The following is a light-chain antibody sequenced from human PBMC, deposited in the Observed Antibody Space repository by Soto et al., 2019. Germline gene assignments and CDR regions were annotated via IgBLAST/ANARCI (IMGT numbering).Light chain of an antibody. J-gene: IGLJ1*01. Sequence: QCVLSQPASVSASLGQSITISCTGTSSHIGGYEYVSWYQQHPGKAPKLMIYDVSTRPSGVSSRFSGSKSGNTATLTISGLQGEDEAEYYCSSYTGGSTYVFGTGTKVTVL. CDR3: SSYTGGSTYV. CDR1: SSHIGGYEY. CDR2: DVS. V-gene: IGLV2-14*01.